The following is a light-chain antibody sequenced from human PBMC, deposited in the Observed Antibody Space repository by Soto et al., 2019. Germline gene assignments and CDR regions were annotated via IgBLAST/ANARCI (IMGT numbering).Light chain of an antibody. V-gene: IGKV3-15*01. J-gene: IGKJ4*01. CDR2: GAS. CDR3: QQYNSWLT. Sequence: IVITQSPATLSMSPGERATLSCRASQAISSNLAWYQQKPGQAPRLLIYGASTRATGIPARFSGSGSGTEFTLTSSSLVSEDFAVYYCQQYNSWLTFGRGTKVDIK. CDR1: QAISSN.